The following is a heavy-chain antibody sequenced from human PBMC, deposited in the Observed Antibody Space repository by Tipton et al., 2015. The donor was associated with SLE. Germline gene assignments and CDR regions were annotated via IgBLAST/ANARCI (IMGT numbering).Heavy chain of an antibody. J-gene: IGHJ3*02. D-gene: IGHD6-13*01. Sequence: TLSLTCTVSGGSISSSSYYWGWIRQPPGKGLEWIGSINYSGSTYYNPSLKSRVTISINTSKNQFSLRLSSVTAADTAVYYCARDISSWSDAFDIWGQGTMVTVSS. V-gene: IGHV4-39*07. CDR1: GGSISSSSYY. CDR3: ARDISSWSDAFDI. CDR2: INYSGST.